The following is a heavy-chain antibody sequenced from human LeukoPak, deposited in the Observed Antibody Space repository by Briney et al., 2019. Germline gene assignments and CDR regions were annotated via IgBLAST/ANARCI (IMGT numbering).Heavy chain of an antibody. CDR3: ARAPDIVATMDDY. CDR1: GGSISSSSYY. D-gene: IGHD5-12*01. Sequence: SETLSLTCTVSGGSISSSSYYWGWIRQPPGKGLEWIGSIYYSGSTYYNPSLKSRVTISVDTSKNQFSLKLSSVTAADTAVYYCARAPDIVATMDDYWGQGTLVTVSS. J-gene: IGHJ4*02. CDR2: IYYSGST. V-gene: IGHV4-39*01.